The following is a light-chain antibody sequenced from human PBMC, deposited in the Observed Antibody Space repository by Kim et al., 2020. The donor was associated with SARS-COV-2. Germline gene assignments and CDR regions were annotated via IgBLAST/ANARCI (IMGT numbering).Light chain of an antibody. Sequence: QSALTQPASVSGSPGQSITISCTGTSSDVGGYNYVSWYHQHPGKAPKLMIYEVSERPSGVPDRFSGSKSGNTASLTVSGLQSEDEADYYCSSYAGSNIVVFGGGTQLTVL. CDR3: SSYAGSNIVV. CDR1: SSDVGGYNY. V-gene: IGLV2-8*01. J-gene: IGLJ2*01. CDR2: EVS.